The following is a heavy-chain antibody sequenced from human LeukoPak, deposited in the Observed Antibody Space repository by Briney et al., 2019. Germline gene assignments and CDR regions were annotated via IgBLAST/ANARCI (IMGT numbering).Heavy chain of an antibody. CDR3: ATALVRRYYYYYMDV. Sequence: SVKVSCKASGGTFSSYAISWVRQAPRQGLEWMEGIIPIFGTANYAQKFQGRVTITTDESTSTAYMELSSLRSEDTAVYYCATALVRRYYYYYMDVWGKGTTVTVSS. V-gene: IGHV1-69*05. D-gene: IGHD2-8*02. CDR2: IIPIFGTA. J-gene: IGHJ6*03. CDR1: GGTFSSYA.